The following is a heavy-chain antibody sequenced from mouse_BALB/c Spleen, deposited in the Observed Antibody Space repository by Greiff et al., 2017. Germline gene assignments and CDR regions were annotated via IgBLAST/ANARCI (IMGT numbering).Heavy chain of an antibody. V-gene: IGHV5-6-5*01. CDR2: ISSGGST. CDR1: GFTFSSYA. CDR3: ARGGTTATRYFDV. J-gene: IGHJ1*01. Sequence: EVQGVESGGGLVKPGGSLKLSCAASGFTFSSYAMSWVRQTPEKRLEWVASISSGGSTYYPDSVKGRFTISRDNARNILYLQMSSLRSEDTAMYYCARGGTTATRYFDVWGAGTTVTVSS. D-gene: IGHD1-2*01.